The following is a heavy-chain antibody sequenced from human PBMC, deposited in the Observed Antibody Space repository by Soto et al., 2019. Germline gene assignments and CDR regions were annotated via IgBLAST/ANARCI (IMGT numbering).Heavy chain of an antibody. D-gene: IGHD5-18*01. V-gene: IGHV4-31*03. Sequence: QVPLQESGPGLVKPSQTLSLTCTVSGGSISSGGYYWSWIRQHPGKGLEWIGYIYYSGSTYYNPFLKNRVTISVDTSKNQCSLKLSSVTAADTGVYYCARGVGYSDGHALNWFGPWGQGTLVTVSS. J-gene: IGHJ5*02. CDR1: GGSISSGGYY. CDR3: ARGVGYSDGHALNWFGP. CDR2: IYYSGST.